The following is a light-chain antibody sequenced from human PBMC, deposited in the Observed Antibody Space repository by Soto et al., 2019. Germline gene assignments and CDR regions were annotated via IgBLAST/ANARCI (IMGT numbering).Light chain of an antibody. CDR2: GAS. Sequence: EIVMTQSPATLSVSPGERATLSCRASQSVSSNLAWYQQKPGQAPRLLIYGASTRGTGIPARFSGSGSGTEFTLTISSLQSEDFAVYYCQQYNNWLSLTFGGGTKVEIK. J-gene: IGKJ4*01. CDR1: QSVSSN. CDR3: QQYNNWLSLT. V-gene: IGKV3-15*01.